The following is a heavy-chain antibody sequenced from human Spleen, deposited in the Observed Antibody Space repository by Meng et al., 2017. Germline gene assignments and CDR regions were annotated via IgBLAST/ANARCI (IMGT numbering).Heavy chain of an antibody. J-gene: IGHJ4*02. CDR2: ISGSGGST. V-gene: IGHV3-23*01. CDR3: ARGLQTWSDFDY. Sequence: GGSLRLSCAASGFTFSSYAMSWVRQAPGKGLEWVSAISGSGGSTYYADSVKGRFTISRDNAKNSLYLQMNSLRVEDTAVYYCARGLQTWSDFDYWGQGTLVTVSS. D-gene: IGHD2-15*01. CDR1: GFTFSSYA.